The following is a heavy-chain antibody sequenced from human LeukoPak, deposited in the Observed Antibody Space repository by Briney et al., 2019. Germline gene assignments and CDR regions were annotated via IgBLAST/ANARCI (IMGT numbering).Heavy chain of an antibody. J-gene: IGHJ4*02. CDR2: ISGSGGST. CDR3: AKDRVNYYGSGSQKPIDY. D-gene: IGHD3-10*01. Sequence: GGSLRLSCAASGFTFSSYAMSWVRQAPGKGLEWVSAISGSGGSTYYADSVKGRFTISRDNSKNTLYLQMNSLRAEDTAVYYCAKDRVNYYGSGSQKPIDYWGQGTLVTVSS. V-gene: IGHV3-23*01. CDR1: GFTFSSYA.